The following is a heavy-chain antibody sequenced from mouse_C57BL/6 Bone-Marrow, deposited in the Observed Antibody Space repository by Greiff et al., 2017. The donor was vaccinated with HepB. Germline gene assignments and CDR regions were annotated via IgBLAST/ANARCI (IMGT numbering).Heavy chain of an antibody. J-gene: IGHJ2*01. D-gene: IGHD1-1*01. V-gene: IGHV1-19*01. CDR2: INPYNGGN. CDR3: ARWATTVMYFDY. Sequence: EVQLQESGPVLVKPGASVKMSCKASGYTFTDYYMNWVKQSHGKSLEWIGVINPYNGGNSYNQKFKGKATLTVDKSSSTAYMELNSLTSEDSAVYYCARWATTVMYFDYWGQGTTLTVSS. CDR1: GYTFTDYY.